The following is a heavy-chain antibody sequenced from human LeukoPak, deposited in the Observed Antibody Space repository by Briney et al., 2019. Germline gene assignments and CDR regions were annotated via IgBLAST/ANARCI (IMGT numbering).Heavy chain of an antibody. J-gene: IGHJ6*02. CDR2: ITSDGSST. Sequence: GGSLRHSCAASGFTFSRSWMHWVRQSPGKGLVWVSRITSDGSSTNYADSVKGRFTISRDNAKNTVYLQMNTLRAEDTAVYYCAKDRSYAMDVWGQGTTVTVSS. D-gene: IGHD6-6*01. CDR3: AKDRSYAMDV. CDR1: GFTFSRSW. V-gene: IGHV3-74*01.